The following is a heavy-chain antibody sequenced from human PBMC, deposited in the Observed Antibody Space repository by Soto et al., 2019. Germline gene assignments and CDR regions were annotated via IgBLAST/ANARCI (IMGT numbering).Heavy chain of an antibody. CDR3: ERNVGSLGSSRWFVT. Sequence: QVQLVESGGGVVQPGRSLTLSCVASGFTLSNYGMHWVRQDPGKGLEWVAVIWYDGTTTYSADSVKGRFSISRDNSKNALFLQLSSLRAEETAVYYCERNVGSLGSSRWFVTCGQGTLVTVSS. J-gene: IGHJ5*02. D-gene: IGHD3-10*01. CDR1: GFTLSNYG. CDR2: IWYDGTTT. V-gene: IGHV3-33*01.